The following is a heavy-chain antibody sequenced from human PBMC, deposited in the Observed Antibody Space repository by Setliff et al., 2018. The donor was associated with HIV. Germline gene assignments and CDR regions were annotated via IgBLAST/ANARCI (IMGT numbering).Heavy chain of an antibody. V-gene: IGHV4-39*07. D-gene: IGHD4-17*01. J-gene: IGHJ4*02. Sequence: SETLSLTCTVSGGSFIGSSFQSTWIRQTPGKGLAWIADVSYSGATMDANSNPYLESRVTVSEDTSRHQFSLKLTSVTAADTAVYYCASSPAWRSDYGLHTFDYWGQGTLVTVSS. CDR3: ASSPAWRSDYGLHTFDY. CDR1: GGSFIGSSFQ. CDR2: VSYSGATMDA.